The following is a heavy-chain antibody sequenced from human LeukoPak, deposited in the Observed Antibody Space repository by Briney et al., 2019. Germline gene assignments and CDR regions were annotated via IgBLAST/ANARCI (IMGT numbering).Heavy chain of an antibody. Sequence: PSETLSLTCTVSGGSISSSGYYWGWIRQPPGKGLEWIGSINYSGSTYYNPSLKSRVTISVDTSKNQFSLKLSSVTAADTAVYYCARRGYNFLGGSSTYYFYYWGQGTLVTVSS. CDR1: GGSISSSGYY. D-gene: IGHD3-3*01. J-gene: IGHJ4*02. CDR2: INYSGST. V-gene: IGHV4-39*01. CDR3: ARRGYNFLGGSSTYYFYY.